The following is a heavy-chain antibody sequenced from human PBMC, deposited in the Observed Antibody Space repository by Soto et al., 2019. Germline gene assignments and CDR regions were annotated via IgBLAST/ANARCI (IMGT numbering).Heavy chain of an antibody. CDR3: ATISGWHRGWFDP. D-gene: IGHD6-19*01. J-gene: IGHJ5*02. V-gene: IGHV5-51*01. Sequence: PGASLKISWKGSGYSFCSYRIGWVRQMPGKGLEWMGIIYPGDSDTRYSPYVQGQVTISADKPIRTAHLQWSSLKASDPAMYYCATISGWHRGWFDPWGQGTLVTVYS. CDR1: GYSFCSYR. CDR2: IYPGDSDT.